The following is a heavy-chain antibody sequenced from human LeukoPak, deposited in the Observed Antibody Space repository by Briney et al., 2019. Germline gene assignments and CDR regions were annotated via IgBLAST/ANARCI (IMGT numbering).Heavy chain of an antibody. J-gene: IGHJ5*02. CDR3: PRPSHYYDRRGLYNWFDL. V-gene: IGHV4-39*01. D-gene: IGHD3-22*01. Sequence: SETLPLTCTVPGGPLSSRIYDWGWIRQPPGKGLEWIGCIYYSGSTYYSPSLKRRVTISVDTSRNQFSLKLSSVPAADTAVYCCPRPSHYYDRRGLYNWFDLWGRGPLVSVS. CDR2: IYYSGST. CDR1: GGPLSSRIYD.